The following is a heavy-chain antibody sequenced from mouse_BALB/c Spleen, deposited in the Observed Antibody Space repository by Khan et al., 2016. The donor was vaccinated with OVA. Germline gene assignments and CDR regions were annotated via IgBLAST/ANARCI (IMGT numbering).Heavy chain of an antibody. Sequence: EVELVESGGDLVKPGGSLNLSCAVSGFTFSSYVMSWVRQTPEKRLEWVASISSGGTPGYPDSLKGRFTISRDNARNIMYLQMSSLRSEDTAMYYCVREAYRYDEYYFDYWGQGTTLTVSS. J-gene: IGHJ2*01. CDR1: GFTFSSYV. V-gene: IGHV5-6-5*01. D-gene: IGHD2-14*01. CDR2: ISSGGTP. CDR3: VREAYRYDEYYFDY.